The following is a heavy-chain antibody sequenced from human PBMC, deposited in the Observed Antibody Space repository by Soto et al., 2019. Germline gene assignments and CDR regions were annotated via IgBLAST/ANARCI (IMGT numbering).Heavy chain of an antibody. D-gene: IGHD6-19*01. CDR2: ITGSGAGT. Sequence: GGSLRLSCAASGFTFSAYAMSWVRQAPVKGLEWVSAITGSGAGTYYADSVRGRFTISRDNSKNTLYLQMNSLRAEDTAVYYCAKYTSGWDFDHWGQGTLVTVS. CDR3: AKYTSGWDFDH. CDR1: GFTFSAYA. V-gene: IGHV3-23*01. J-gene: IGHJ4*02.